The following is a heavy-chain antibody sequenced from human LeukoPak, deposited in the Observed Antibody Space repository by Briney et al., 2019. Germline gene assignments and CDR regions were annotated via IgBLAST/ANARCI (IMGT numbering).Heavy chain of an antibody. CDR2: ISGSGGST. J-gene: IGHJ4*02. CDR3: ARGVAAAGTTLDY. CDR1: GFTFSSYA. D-gene: IGHD6-13*01. V-gene: IGHV3-23*01. Sequence: QPGGSLRLSCAASGFTFSSYAMSWVRQAPGKGLEWVSAISGSGGSTYYADSVKGRFTISRDNSKNTLYLQMNSLRAEDTAVYYCARGVAAAGTTLDYWGQGTLVTVSS.